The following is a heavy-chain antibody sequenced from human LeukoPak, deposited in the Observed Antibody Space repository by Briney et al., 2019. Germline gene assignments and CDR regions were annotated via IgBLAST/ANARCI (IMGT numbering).Heavy chain of an antibody. CDR2: ISGSGGST. CDR3: ARGSRLRYFDY. V-gene: IGHV3-23*01. J-gene: IGHJ4*02. Sequence: GGSLRLSCAASGFTFSSYAMSWVRQAPGKGLEWVSAISGSGGSTYYADSVKGRFTISRDNSKNSLYLQMNSLRAEDTAVYYCARGSRLRYFDYWGQGTLVTVSS. D-gene: IGHD3-9*01. CDR1: GFTFSSYA.